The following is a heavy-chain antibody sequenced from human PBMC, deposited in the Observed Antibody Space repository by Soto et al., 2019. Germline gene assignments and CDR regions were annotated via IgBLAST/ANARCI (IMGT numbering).Heavy chain of an antibody. CDR1: GYTFTSHG. V-gene: IGHV1-18*01. J-gene: IGHJ4*02. CDR2: ISAYSGKT. CDR3: ARGERRSGYSYGHFDN. Sequence: QVQLVQSGPEVKKPGASVKVSCKASGYTFTSHGISWVRQATGQGLEWMGWISAYSGKTNYTEKVQGRVTMTTDRSTSTAYMELRSLRSDDTAVYYCARGERRSGYSYGHFDNWGQGTLVTVSS. D-gene: IGHD5-18*01.